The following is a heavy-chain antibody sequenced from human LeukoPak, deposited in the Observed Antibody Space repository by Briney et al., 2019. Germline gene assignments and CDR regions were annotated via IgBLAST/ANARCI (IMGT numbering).Heavy chain of an antibody. CDR2: INSDGSNS. J-gene: IGHJ6*02. CDR1: GSTFSITW. Sequence: GGSLRLSCAASGSTFSITWMHWVRQPPGKGLVWVSLINSDGSNSTYGDSVKGRFTISRDNAKNTLYLQMDNLRVEDTAVYYCATDNYFIMNVWGQGTTVTVPS. CDR3: ATDNYFIMNV. V-gene: IGHV3-74*01.